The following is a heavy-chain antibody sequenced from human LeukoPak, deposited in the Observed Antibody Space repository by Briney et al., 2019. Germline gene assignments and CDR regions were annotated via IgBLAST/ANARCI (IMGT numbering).Heavy chain of an antibody. CDR2: IGTTSGAI. J-gene: IGHJ4*02. Sequence: GGSLRLSCRISGITFTNFAVNWVRQAPGKGLEWVSYIGTTSGAIYYADSVKGRFTISRDSAKNSLYLQMNSLRAEDTAVYYCARFRTWGDKAFDYWGQGTLVTVSS. CDR3: ARFRTWGDKAFDY. V-gene: IGHV3-48*01. D-gene: IGHD2-21*02. CDR1: GITFTNFA.